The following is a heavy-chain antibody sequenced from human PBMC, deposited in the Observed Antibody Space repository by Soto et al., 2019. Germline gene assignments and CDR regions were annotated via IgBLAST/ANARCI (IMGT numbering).Heavy chain of an antibody. CDR3: ARDSPPVDY. CDR2: ISAYNGNT. V-gene: IGHV1-18*01. Sequence: ASVKVSCKATGYTFTSFGISWVRQAPGQGLEWMGWISAYNGNTKYAQKLQGRGTMTTDTSTSTAYMELRSLRSDDTAVYYCARDSPPVDYWGQGTLVTVSS. CDR1: GYTFTSFG. J-gene: IGHJ4*02.